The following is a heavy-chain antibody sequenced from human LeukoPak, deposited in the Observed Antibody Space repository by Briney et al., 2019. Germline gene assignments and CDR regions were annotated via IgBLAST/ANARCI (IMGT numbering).Heavy chain of an antibody. V-gene: IGHV4-34*01. D-gene: IGHD1-26*01. CDR2: INHSGST. J-gene: IGHJ5*02. CDR1: GGSFSGYY. Sequence: EPSETLSLTCAVYGGSFSGYYWSWIRQPPGKGLEWIGEINHSGSTNYNPSLKSRVTISVDTSKNQFSLKLSSVTAADTAVYYCARNAFLGPQPRSTIVGAKNWFDPWGQGTLVTVSS. CDR3: ARNAFLGPQPRSTIVGAKNWFDP.